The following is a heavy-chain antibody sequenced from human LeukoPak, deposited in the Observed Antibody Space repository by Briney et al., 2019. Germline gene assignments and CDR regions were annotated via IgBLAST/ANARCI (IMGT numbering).Heavy chain of an antibody. V-gene: IGHV1-69*01. CDR3: ARENFAAYGDYPNWFDP. D-gene: IGHD4-17*01. Sequence: SSVKVSCKASGGTFISYGISWVRQAPGPGLEWMGGIIPIFGTANYAQKFQGRVTITADESTSTAYMELSSLRSEDTAMYYCARENFAAYGDYPNWFDPWGQGTLVTVSS. CDR2: IIPIFGTA. J-gene: IGHJ5*02. CDR1: GGTFISYG.